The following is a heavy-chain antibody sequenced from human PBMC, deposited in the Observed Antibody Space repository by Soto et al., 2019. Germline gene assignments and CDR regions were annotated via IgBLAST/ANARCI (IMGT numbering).Heavy chain of an antibody. Sequence: SEILSLTCTVSCGSISSGDYYCSWIRQPPGKGLEWIGYIYNSGSTKYNPSLKSRVTISVDTSKNQFFLKLSSVTAADTAVYYCARAEGYYDPQSRAFDIWGQGTMVTVSS. J-gene: IGHJ3*02. CDR1: CGSISSGDYY. V-gene: IGHV4-61*08. CDR3: ARAEGYYDPQSRAFDI. CDR2: IYNSGST. D-gene: IGHD3-22*01.